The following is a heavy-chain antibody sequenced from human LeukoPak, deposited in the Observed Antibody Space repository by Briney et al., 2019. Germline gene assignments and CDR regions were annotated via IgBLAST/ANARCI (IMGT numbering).Heavy chain of an antibody. D-gene: IGHD2/OR15-2a*01. CDR1: GFTFGNYW. J-gene: IGHJ6*03. CDR3: ARDGRTTMDV. Sequence: GGSLRLSCAASGFTFGNYWMSWVRQAPGKGLEWVANIKPDGSEKSYVDSVRGRFTISRDNVRNSQYLQMTSLRADDSAVYYCARDGRTTMDVWGKGTTVIVSS. CDR2: IKPDGSEK. V-gene: IGHV3-7*01.